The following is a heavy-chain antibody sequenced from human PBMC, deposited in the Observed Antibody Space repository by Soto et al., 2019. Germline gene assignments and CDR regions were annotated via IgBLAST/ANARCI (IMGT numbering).Heavy chain of an antibody. Sequence: PLAIRSLTGGVYGGSFSGYYWSWMRQPPGEGLEWIGELNHSGSTNYNPSLTSRVTIAVDTSKNQFSMKLSSVTPADTAVYYCARVMGRGYSYGGFDYHYVMDVWGQGTTVT. CDR2: LNHSGST. D-gene: IGHD5-18*01. CDR1: GGSFSGYY. CDR3: ARVMGRGYSYGGFDYHYVMDV. J-gene: IGHJ6*02. V-gene: IGHV4-34*01.